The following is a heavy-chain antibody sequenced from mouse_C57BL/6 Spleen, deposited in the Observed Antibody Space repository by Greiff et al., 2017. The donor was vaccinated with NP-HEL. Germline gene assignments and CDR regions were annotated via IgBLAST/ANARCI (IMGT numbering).Heavy chain of an antibody. J-gene: IGHJ2*01. D-gene: IGHD4-1*01. CDR2: IDPSDIET. V-gene: IGHV1-52*01. CDR1: GYTFTSYW. Sequence: QVQLQQPGAELVRPGSSVKLSCKASGYTFTSYWMHWVKQRPIQGLEWIGNIDPSDIETHYNQKFKDKATLTVDKSSSTAYMQLSSLTSEDSAVYYCARWGNWDLDYWGQGTTLTVSS. CDR3: ARWGNWDLDY.